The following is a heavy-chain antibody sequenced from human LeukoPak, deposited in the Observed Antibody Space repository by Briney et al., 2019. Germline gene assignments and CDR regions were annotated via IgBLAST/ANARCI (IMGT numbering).Heavy chain of an antibody. CDR1: GFTFSSYA. Sequence: GGSLRLSCAASGFTFSSYAMHWVRQAPGKGLEYVSAISSNGGSTYYANSVKGRFTISRDNSKNTLYLQMGSLRAEDTAVYYCAREPSNYGDHYFDYWGQGTLVTVSS. J-gene: IGHJ4*02. CDR3: AREPSNYGDHYFDY. CDR2: ISSNGGST. D-gene: IGHD4-17*01. V-gene: IGHV3-64*01.